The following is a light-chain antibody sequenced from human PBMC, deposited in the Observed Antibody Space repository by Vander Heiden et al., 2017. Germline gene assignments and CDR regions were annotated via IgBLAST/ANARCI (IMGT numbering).Light chain of an antibody. V-gene: IGLV3-1*01. CDR2: QDT. Sequence: QQHPGQSPVLVIYQDTKRPSGIPERFSGSNSGNTATLTISGTQAMYEADYCCQAWDSSTAVVFGGGTKLTVL. J-gene: IGLJ2*01. CDR3: QAWDSSTAVV.